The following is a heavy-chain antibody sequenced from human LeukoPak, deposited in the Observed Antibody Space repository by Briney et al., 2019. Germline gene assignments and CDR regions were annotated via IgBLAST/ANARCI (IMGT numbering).Heavy chain of an antibody. CDR1: GGTFSSCA. CDR3: ARDLTRGYYDSSGSSPAGY. CDR2: IIPIFGTA. D-gene: IGHD3-22*01. J-gene: IGHJ4*02. V-gene: IGHV1-69*05. Sequence: SVKVSCKASGGTFSSCAISWVRQAPGQGLEWMGRIIPIFGTANYAQKFQGRVTITTDESTSTAYMELSSLRSEDTAVYYCARDLTRGYYDSSGSSPAGYWGQGTLVTVSS.